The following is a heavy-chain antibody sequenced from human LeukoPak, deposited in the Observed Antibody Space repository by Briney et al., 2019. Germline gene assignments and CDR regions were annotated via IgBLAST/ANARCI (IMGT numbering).Heavy chain of an antibody. J-gene: IGHJ5*02. D-gene: IGHD6-19*01. V-gene: IGHV4-61*01. CDR1: GGSISSSSYY. Sequence: PSETLSLTCTVSGGSISSSSYYWSWIRQPRGKRLEWIGYIYYSGSTNYNPSLKSRVTISVDTSKNQFSLKLSSVTAADTAVYYCARDRDSSVNWFDPWGQGTLVTVSS. CDR3: ARDRDSSVNWFDP. CDR2: IYYSGST.